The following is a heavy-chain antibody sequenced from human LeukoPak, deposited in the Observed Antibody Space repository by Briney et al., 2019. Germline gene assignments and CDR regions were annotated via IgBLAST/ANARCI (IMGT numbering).Heavy chain of an antibody. J-gene: IGHJ4*02. CDR1: GFTLSDYV. Sequence: GGSLRLSCAASGFTLSDYVMAWIRQPPGKGLEWVAYIDPSGSSLYYADSVKGRFTVFRDNAKNSLFLHMKSLRAEDSAAYYCARSAYNWNWGQGTLVAVSS. V-gene: IGHV3-11*01. CDR3: ARSAYNWN. D-gene: IGHD1-20*01. CDR2: IDPSGSSL.